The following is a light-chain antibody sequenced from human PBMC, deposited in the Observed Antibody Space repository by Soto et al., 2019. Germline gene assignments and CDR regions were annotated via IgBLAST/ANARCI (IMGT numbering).Light chain of an antibody. V-gene: IGKV1-5*01. CDR3: QKYNSAPIT. J-gene: IGKJ5*01. Sequence: DIQMTQSPFTLSASVGDIVTITCRASQSLRGRLAWYQQKPGKAPRLLIYDASTLESGVPSRFSGTGSETEFTLTISGLQPEDVATYYCQKYNSAPITFGQGTRLEI. CDR1: QSLRGR. CDR2: DAS.